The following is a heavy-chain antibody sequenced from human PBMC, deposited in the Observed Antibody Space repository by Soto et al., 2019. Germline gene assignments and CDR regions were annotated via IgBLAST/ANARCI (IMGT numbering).Heavy chain of an antibody. D-gene: IGHD4-4*01. V-gene: IGHV4-30-2*06. CDR1: GVSINTGGYS. J-gene: IGHJ4*02. CDR3: AREDYNDYFDF. Sequence: QVRLQESGPGLMKPSQTLSLTCAVSGVSINTGGYSWNWIRQSPGKALEWMGHIYQSGSTYYKPSLKGRITISVDMSNNDFSLEVTSVTPADTAVYFCAREDYNDYFDFWGQGALVTVSS. CDR2: IYQSGST.